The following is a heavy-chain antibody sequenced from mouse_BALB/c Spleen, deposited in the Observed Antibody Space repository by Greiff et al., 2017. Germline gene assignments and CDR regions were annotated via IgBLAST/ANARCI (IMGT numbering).Heavy chain of an antibody. CDR1: GYTFTSYT. CDR2: INPSTGYT. CDR3: AKAYDYAMDY. J-gene: IGHJ4*01. D-gene: IGHD6-5*01. Sequence: QVQLQQSGAELARPGASVKMSCKASGYTFTSYTMHWVKQRPGQGLEWIGYINPSTGYTEYNQKFKDKATLTADKSSSTAYMQLSSLTSEDSAVYYCAKAYDYAMDYWGQGTSVTVSS. V-gene: IGHV1-4*01.